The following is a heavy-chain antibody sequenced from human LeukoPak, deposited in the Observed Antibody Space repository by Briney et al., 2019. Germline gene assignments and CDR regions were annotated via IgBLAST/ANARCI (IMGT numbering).Heavy chain of an antibody. J-gene: IGHJ4*02. D-gene: IGHD3-3*01. CDR2: ISGSGGST. Sequence: GGSLRLSCAASGFTFSSYVMTWVRQAPGKGLEWVSAISGSGGSTYYADSVKGRFTISRDNSKNTLYLQMNSLRAEDTAVYYCARGVQEGFLEWVGDYWGQGTMVTVSS. V-gene: IGHV3-23*01. CDR3: ARGVQEGFLEWVGDY. CDR1: GFTFSSYV.